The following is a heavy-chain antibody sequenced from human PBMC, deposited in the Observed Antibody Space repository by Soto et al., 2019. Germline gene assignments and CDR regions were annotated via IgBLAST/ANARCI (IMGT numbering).Heavy chain of an antibody. Sequence: QVQLVQSGAEVEKPGSSVKVSCKASGGTFSSYAISWVRQAPGQGLEWMGGIIPIFGAANYAQKFQGRVTITADESTSTAYMELSRLRSEDTAVYYCARVSAGHSRGYYPSYFDYWGQGTLVAVSS. V-gene: IGHV1-69*01. CDR2: IIPIFGAA. J-gene: IGHJ4*02. CDR1: GGTFSSYA. CDR3: ARVSAGHSRGYYPSYFDY. D-gene: IGHD3-22*01.